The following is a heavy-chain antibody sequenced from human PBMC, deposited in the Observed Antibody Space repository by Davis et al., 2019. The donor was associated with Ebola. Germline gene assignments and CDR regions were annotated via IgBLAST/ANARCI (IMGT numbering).Heavy chain of an antibody. V-gene: IGHV3-53*05. CDR1: GFTVSSNH. CDR2: IYDHST. D-gene: IGHD6-19*01. CDR3: ATTQWLREFDN. J-gene: IGHJ4*02. Sequence: GGSLRLSCAASGFTVSSNHMSWVRQAPGKGLEWVSVIYDHSTAYADSVWGRFIISRDKSNNTLYLEMNSLRVDDTAVYYCATTQWLREFDNWGQGTLVTVSS.